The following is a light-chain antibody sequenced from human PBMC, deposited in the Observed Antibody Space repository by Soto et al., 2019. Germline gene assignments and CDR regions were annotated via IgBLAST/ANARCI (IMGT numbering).Light chain of an antibody. CDR1: KLGDKY. J-gene: IGLJ1*01. CDR3: QAWDSSTRV. CDR2: QDS. Sequence: SYELTQPPPVSVSPGQTASITCSGDKLGDKYACWYQQKPGQSPVLAIYQDSKRPSGIPERFSGSNSGNTATLTISGTQAMDEADYYCQAWDSSTRVFGTGTKVTVL. V-gene: IGLV3-1*01.